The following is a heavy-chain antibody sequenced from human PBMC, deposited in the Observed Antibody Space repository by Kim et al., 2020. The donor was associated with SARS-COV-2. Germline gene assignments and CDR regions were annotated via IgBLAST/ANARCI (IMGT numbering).Heavy chain of an antibody. J-gene: IGHJ6*02. V-gene: IGHV3-53*01. D-gene: IGHD3-10*01. CDR1: GFTVSSNY. CDR3: AEGEGVNDFYGMDV. Sequence: GGSLRLSCAASGFTVSSNYMSWVRQAPGKGLEWVSAIYSGGSTYYAESAEGRLTISRDNSKNKRYLQMNSLITEDTAVNYCAEGEGVNDFYGMDVWGQGTTVTVSS. CDR2: IYSGGST.